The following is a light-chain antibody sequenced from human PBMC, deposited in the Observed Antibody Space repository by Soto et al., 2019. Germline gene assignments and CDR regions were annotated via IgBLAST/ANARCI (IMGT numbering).Light chain of an antibody. CDR3: KQYNNWPRT. J-gene: IGKJ1*01. Sequence: EIVMTQSPATLSVSPGERATLSCRASQSVSSNLAWYQQKPGQAPRLLIYGASTRATGIPARFSGSGSGTEFTLPISTLQSEDFAFYYCKQYNNWPRTFGKGTRVDTK. CDR1: QSVSSN. CDR2: GAS. V-gene: IGKV3-15*01.